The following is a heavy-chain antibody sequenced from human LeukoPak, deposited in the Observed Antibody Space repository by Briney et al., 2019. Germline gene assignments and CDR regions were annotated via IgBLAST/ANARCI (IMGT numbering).Heavy chain of an antibody. V-gene: IGHV1-2*02. CDR1: GYTFTGYY. D-gene: IGHD5-12*01. CDR2: INPNSGGT. Sequence: ASVKVSCKASGYTFTGYYMHWVRQAPGQGLEWMGWINPNSGGTNYAQKFQGRVTMTRDTSISTAYMELSRLRSDDTAVYYCARGGYSGYDNVFPFDYWGQGTLVTVSS. J-gene: IGHJ4*02. CDR3: ARGGYSGYDNVFPFDY.